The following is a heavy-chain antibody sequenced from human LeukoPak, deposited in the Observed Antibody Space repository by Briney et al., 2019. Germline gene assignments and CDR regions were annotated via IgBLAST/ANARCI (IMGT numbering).Heavy chain of an antibody. J-gene: IGHJ4*02. CDR2: ISASGGTT. CDR3: ANAYYYGSGSYESRYLDY. D-gene: IGHD3-10*01. V-gene: IGHV3-23*01. CDR1: GFSFSSYA. Sequence: GGSMRLSCAASGFSFSSYAMSWVRQAPGKGLEWVSAISASGGTTYYADSVKGRFTISRDNSKNTLYLQMNSLRAEDTAVYYCANAYYYGSGSYESRYLDYWGQGTLVTVSS.